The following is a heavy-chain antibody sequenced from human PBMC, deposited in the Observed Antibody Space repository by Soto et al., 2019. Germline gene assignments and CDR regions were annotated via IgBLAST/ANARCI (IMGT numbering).Heavy chain of an antibody. CDR2: IYATGTT. CDR3: VRDGTKTLRDWFDP. D-gene: IGHD1-1*01. J-gene: IGHJ5*02. V-gene: IGHV4-4*07. Sequence: PSAPLSLTCTVSGAPITINYWSWIRQAPGKGLEWIGRIYATGTTDYNPSLKNRVMMSVDTSKKQFSLKLRSVTAADTAVYYCVRDGTKTLRDWFDPWGQGISVTVSS. CDR1: GAPITINY.